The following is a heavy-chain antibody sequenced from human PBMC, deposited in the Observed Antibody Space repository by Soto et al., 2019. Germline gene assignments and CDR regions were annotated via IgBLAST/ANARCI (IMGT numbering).Heavy chain of an antibody. V-gene: IGHV6-1*01. Sequence: SQTLSLTCAIPGDSVSSNIASWNWIRQSPSRGLEWLGRTYYRSKWYNDYAVSVKSRITINPDTSKNQFSLQLNSVTPEDTAVYYCARDSAAAGTGGMDVWGQGTTVTVSS. J-gene: IGHJ6*02. D-gene: IGHD6-13*01. CDR1: GDSVSSNIAS. CDR3: ARDSAAAGTGGMDV. CDR2: TYYRSKWYN.